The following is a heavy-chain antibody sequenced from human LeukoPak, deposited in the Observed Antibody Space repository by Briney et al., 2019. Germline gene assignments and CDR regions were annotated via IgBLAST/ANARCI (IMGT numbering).Heavy chain of an antibody. CDR2: IGSSGGGI. V-gene: IGHV3-23*01. CDR1: GFTFSTYT. Sequence: GGSLRLSCAASGFTFSTYTMYWVRHPPGKRLEWVSIIGSSGGGIHYADSVKGRFTISRDNSKNALYLQMSSLRVEDTAVYYCAIDPNWGTHSWGQGVLVTVSS. D-gene: IGHD7-27*01. CDR3: AIDPNWGTHS. J-gene: IGHJ4*02.